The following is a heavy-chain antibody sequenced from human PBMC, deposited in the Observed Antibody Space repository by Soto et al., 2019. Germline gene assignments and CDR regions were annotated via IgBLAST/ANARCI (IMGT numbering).Heavy chain of an antibody. V-gene: IGHV4-34*01. D-gene: IGHD2-15*01. CDR1: GGSFSGYY. CDR2: INHSGST. CDR3: ATTRGYCSGGSCYRYFQH. Sequence: SETLSLTCAVYGGSFSGYYWSWIRQPPGKGLEWIGEINHSGSTNYNPSLKSRVTISVDTSKNQFSLKLSSVTAADTAVYYCATTRGYCSGGSCYRYFQHWGQGTLVTVSS. J-gene: IGHJ1*01.